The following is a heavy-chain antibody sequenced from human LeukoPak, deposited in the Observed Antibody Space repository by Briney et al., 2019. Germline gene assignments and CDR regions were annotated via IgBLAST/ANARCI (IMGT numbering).Heavy chain of an antibody. J-gene: IGHJ4*02. V-gene: IGHV3-30*01. Sequence: PGRSLRLSCAASGFTFSSYAMHWVRQAPGKGLEWVAVISYDGSNKYYADSVKGRFTISRDNSKNTLYLQMNSLRAEDTAVYYCVSIPVHEVVVVAATPSVVDYWGQGTLVTVSS. CDR3: VSIPVHEVVVVAATPSVVDY. CDR1: GFTFSSYA. CDR2: ISYDGSNK. D-gene: IGHD2-15*01.